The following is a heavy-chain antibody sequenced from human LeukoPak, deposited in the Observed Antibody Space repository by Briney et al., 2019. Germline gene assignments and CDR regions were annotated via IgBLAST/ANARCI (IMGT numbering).Heavy chain of an antibody. CDR1: GYTFTGYY. CDR3: ARDRAPLGDFWSGYYPPEIDYFDY. V-gene: IGHV1-2*02. Sequence: GASVKVSCKASGYTFTGYYMHWVRQAPGQGLEWMGWINPNSGGTNYAQKSQGRVTMTRDTSISTAYMELSRLRSDDTAVYYCARDRAPLGDFWSGYYPPEIDYFDYWGQGTLVTVSS. D-gene: IGHD3-3*01. CDR2: INPNSGGT. J-gene: IGHJ4*02.